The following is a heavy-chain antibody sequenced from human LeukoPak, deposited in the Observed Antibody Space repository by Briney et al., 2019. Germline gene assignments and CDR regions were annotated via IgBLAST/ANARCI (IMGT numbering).Heavy chain of an antibody. J-gene: IGHJ5*02. V-gene: IGHV3-7*03. Sequence: GGSLRLSCAVSGLTFSSSWMDWVRQAPGKGLEWVASINPDGNKKYSADSVKGRFTISRDNSKNTLYLQMNSLRAEDTAVYYCARGSPFNWFDPWGQGTLVTVSS. CDR2: INPDGNKK. CDR3: ARGSPFNWFDP. CDR1: GLTFSSSW.